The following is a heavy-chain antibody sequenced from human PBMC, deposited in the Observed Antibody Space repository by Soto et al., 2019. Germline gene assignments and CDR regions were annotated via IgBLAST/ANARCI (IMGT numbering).Heavy chain of an antibody. D-gene: IGHD2-21*01. J-gene: IGHJ3*01. CDR3: AKGTSILWWSV. Sequence: PGGSLRLSCAASGFTFSNYGMSWVRQAPGMGLEWVSVISGSGGSTYYADSVKGRFTISRDNSKNTLYLQMNSLRAEDTAVYYCAKGTSILWWSVWGQGTMVTVS. CDR2: ISGSGGST. V-gene: IGHV3-23*01. CDR1: GFTFSNYG.